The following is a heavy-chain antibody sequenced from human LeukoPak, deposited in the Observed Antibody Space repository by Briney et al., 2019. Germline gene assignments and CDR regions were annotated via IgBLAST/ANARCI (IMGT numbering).Heavy chain of an antibody. D-gene: IGHD1-26*01. CDR3: ARVGSIVGAIDY. CDR1: GFTFSSYG. V-gene: IGHV3-33*01. J-gene: IGHJ4*02. CDR2: IWYDGSNK. Sequence: PGRSLRLSCAAAGFTFSSYGMHWVRQAPGKGLEWVAVIWYDGSNKYYVDSVKGRFTISRDNSKNTLYLQMNSLRAEDTAVYYCARVGSIVGAIDYWGQGTLVTVSS.